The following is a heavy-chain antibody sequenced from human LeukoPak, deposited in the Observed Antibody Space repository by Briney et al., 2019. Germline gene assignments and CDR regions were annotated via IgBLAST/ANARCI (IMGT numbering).Heavy chain of an antibody. CDR2: IYYSGST. D-gene: IGHD2-15*01. V-gene: IGHV4-59*01. CDR1: GGSISSYY. CDR3: ARDLPYCSGGSCYPPDAFVI. Sequence: PSETLCLTCAVSGGSISSYYWSWIRQTPGKGLEWIGYIYYSGSTNYNPSLTSRVTISVDTSKNQFSLKLSSVTAADTAVYYCARDLPYCSGGSCYPPDAFVIWGQGTMVTVSS. J-gene: IGHJ3*02.